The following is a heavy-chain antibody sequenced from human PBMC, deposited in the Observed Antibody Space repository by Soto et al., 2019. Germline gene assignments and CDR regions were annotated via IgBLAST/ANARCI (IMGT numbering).Heavy chain of an antibody. CDR3: ARGVGGRMDD. V-gene: IGHV1-69*08. J-gene: IGHJ6*02. D-gene: IGHD2-15*01. CDR1: GTIFSSYT. CDR2: IIPILGET. Sequence: QVQLVQSGAEVKKPGSSVRVSCKASGTIFSSYTISWVRQAPGQGLEWMGRIIPILGETNSAQKFQGRVTLTADKSTNTADMELNSLRLEDTALYYCARGVGGRMDDSGQGNTFTVS.